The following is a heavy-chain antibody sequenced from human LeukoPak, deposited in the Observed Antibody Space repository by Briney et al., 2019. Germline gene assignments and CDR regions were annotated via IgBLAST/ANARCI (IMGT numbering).Heavy chain of an antibody. V-gene: IGHV1-2*02. J-gene: IGHJ4*02. Sequence: ASVKVSCKASGYTFTNYYMHWVRQAPGQGLEWMGWINPKSGGTNYAQKFQGRVTMTRDTSISTAYMELSSLRSDDTAVYYCAPSGGWTSGYHFYFDYWGQGTLVTVSS. D-gene: IGHD5-12*01. CDR2: INPKSGGT. CDR3: APSGGWTSGYHFYFDY. CDR1: GYTFTNYY.